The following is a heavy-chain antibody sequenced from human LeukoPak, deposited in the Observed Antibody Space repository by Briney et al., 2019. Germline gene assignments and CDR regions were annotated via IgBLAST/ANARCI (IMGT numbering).Heavy chain of an antibody. CDR2: IYHSGST. J-gene: IGHJ3*02. Sequence: SETLSLTCTVSGYSISSGYYWGWIRQPPGKGLEWIGSIYHSGSTYYNPSLKSRVTISVDTSKNQFSLKLSSVTAADTAVYYCARVAGRGSGWYGGAFDIWGQGTMVTVSS. D-gene: IGHD6-19*01. CDR3: ARVAGRGSGWYGGAFDI. CDR1: GYSISSGYY. V-gene: IGHV4-38-2*02.